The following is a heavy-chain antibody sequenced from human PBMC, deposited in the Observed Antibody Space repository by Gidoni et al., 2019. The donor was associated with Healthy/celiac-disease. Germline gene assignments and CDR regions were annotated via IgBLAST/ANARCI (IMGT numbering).Heavy chain of an antibody. Sequence: EVQLVESGGGLVKPGGSLRLSCAASGFTFSSDSRNWVRQAPGKGLEWVASISRSSSDIYYADEGKGRFTISRDNAKNSLYLQMNSLRAEDTAVYYCARDPQWLVRHSSAYWGQGTLVTVSS. J-gene: IGHJ4*02. CDR2: ISRSSSDI. V-gene: IGHV3-21*01. D-gene: IGHD6-19*01. CDR1: GFTFSSDS. CDR3: ARDPQWLVRHSSAY.